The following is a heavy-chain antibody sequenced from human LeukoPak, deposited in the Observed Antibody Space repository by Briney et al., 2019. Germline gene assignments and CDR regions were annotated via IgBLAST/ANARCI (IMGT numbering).Heavy chain of an antibody. CDR3: AREKVVVPAAIGY. CDR1: GFTFSSYW. V-gene: IGHV3-74*01. Sequence: GGSLRLSCAASGFTFSSYWMHWVRQAPGKELVWXXXINSDGSSTSYADSVKGRFTIXRDNANNTLYLQRNSLRAEDTAVYYCAREKVVVPAAIGYWGQGTLVTVSS. J-gene: IGHJ4*02. D-gene: IGHD2-2*01. CDR2: INSDGSST.